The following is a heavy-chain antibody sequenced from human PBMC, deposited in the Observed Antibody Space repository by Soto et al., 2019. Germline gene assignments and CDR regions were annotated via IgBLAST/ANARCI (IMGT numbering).Heavy chain of an antibody. CDR3: ARGYSMIVVVPGY. D-gene: IGHD3-22*01. J-gene: IGHJ4*02. Sequence: LRLSCAASGFTFSSYGMHWVRQAPGKGLEWVAVIWYDGSNKYYADSVKGRFTISRDNSNNTLYLQMNSLRAEDTAAYYCARGYSMIVVVPGYWGQGTLVTVSS. CDR2: IWYDGSNK. CDR1: GFTFSSYG. V-gene: IGHV3-33*01.